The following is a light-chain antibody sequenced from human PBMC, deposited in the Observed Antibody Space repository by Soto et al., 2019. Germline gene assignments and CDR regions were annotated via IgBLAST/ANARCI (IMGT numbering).Light chain of an antibody. CDR3: SSYTSISTYV. J-gene: IGLJ1*01. V-gene: IGLV2-14*01. Sequence: QSVLTQPASVSGSLGQSITISCTGTSSDVGGYNYVSWYQQHPGKAPKVIIYEVSNRPSGVSNRFFGSKSGNTASLTISGLRPEDEADYYCSSYTSISTYVFGTGTKVTVL. CDR1: SSDVGGYNY. CDR2: EVS.